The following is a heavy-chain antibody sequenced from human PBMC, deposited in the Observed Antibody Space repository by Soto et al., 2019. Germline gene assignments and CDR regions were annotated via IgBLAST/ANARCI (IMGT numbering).Heavy chain of an antibody. CDR3: ARHPFDY. V-gene: IGHV4-59*08. CDR1: GGSISSYY. CDR2: IYYSGST. Sequence: SETLSLTCTVSGGSISSYYWSWIRQPPGKGLEWIGYIYYSGSTNYNPSLKSRVTISVDTSKNQFSLKLSSVTAADTAVYYCARHPFDYWGQGTLVTVSS. J-gene: IGHJ4*02.